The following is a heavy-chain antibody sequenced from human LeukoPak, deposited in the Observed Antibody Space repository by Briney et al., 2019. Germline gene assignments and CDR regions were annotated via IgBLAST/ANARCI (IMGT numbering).Heavy chain of an antibody. CDR3: ARDSGLWSSEYYFDY. D-gene: IGHD2-15*01. J-gene: IGHJ4*02. CDR2: ISTSSSYI. V-gene: IGHV3-21*01. CDR1: GFTFSGYS. Sequence: KTGGSLRLSCAASGFTFSGYSMNWARQAPGKGLEWVPSISTSSSYIYYADSVKGRFTISRDNAKNSLYLQMNSLRAEDTAVYYCARDSGLWSSEYYFDYWGQGTLVTVSS.